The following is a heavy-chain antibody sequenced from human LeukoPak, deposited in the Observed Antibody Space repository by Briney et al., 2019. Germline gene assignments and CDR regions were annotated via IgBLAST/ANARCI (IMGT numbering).Heavy chain of an antibody. CDR1: GYTFTGYY. D-gene: IGHD5-24*01. J-gene: IGHJ4*02. CDR2: INPNSGGT. V-gene: IGHV1-2*06. CDR3: ARGSRGRWLQFTYFDY. Sequence: ASVKVSCKASGYTFTGYYMHWVRQAPGQGLEWMGRINPNSGGTNYAQKFQGRVTMTRDTSISTAYMELSRLRSDDTAEYYCARGSRGRWLQFTYFDYWGQGTLVTVSS.